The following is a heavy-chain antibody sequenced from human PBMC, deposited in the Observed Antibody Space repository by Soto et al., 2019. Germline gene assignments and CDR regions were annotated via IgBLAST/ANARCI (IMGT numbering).Heavy chain of an antibody. V-gene: IGHV4-59*01. CDR1: GGSISSYY. J-gene: IGHJ4*02. D-gene: IGHD2-21*01. Sequence: QVQLQESGPGLVKPSETLSLTCTVSGGSISSYYWSWIRQPPGKGLEWIGYIYYSGSTNYNPSLXRXVXIXXDTSKTQFSLKLSSVTAADTAVYYFARRWGGTFDSWGQGTLVTVSS. CDR2: IYYSGST. CDR3: ARRWGGTFDS.